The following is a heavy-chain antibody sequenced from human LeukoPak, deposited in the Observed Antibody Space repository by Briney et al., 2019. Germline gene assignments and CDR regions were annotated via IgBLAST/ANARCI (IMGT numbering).Heavy chain of an antibody. CDR2: ISSSSSYI. Sequence: GGSLRLSCAASGFTFSSYSMNWVRQAPGKGLEWVSSISSSSSYIYYADSVKGRFTIPRDNAKNSLYLQMNSLRAEDTAVYYCARAYRYCSGGSCYSALYYFDYWGQGTLVTVSS. D-gene: IGHD2-15*01. J-gene: IGHJ4*02. V-gene: IGHV3-21*01. CDR1: GFTFSSYS. CDR3: ARAYRYCSGGSCYSALYYFDY.